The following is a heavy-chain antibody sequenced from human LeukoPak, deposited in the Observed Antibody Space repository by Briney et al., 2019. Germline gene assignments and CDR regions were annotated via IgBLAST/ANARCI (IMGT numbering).Heavy chain of an antibody. Sequence: GGSLRLSCATSGFTFTTFWMHWVRQAPGKGLEWVSFIYSDNTHYSDSVKGRFTISRDNSKNTLYLQMNSLRAEDTAVYYCARRAGAYSHPYDYWGQGTLVTVSS. J-gene: IGHJ4*02. D-gene: IGHD4/OR15-4a*01. V-gene: IGHV3-53*01. CDR1: GFTFTTFW. CDR2: IYSDNT. CDR3: ARRAGAYSHPYDY.